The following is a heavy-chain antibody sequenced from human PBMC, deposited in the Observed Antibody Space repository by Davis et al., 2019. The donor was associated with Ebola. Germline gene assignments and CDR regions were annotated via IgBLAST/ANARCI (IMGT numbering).Heavy chain of an antibody. CDR2: IIPIFGTA. CDR1: GGTFSSYA. CDR3: ARDQAHYYDSSGYYHNFDY. Sequence: SVKVSCKASGGTFSSYAISWVRQAPGQGLEWMGGIIPIFGTANYAQKFQGRVTITADESTSTAYMELSSLRSEDTAVYYCARDQAHYYDSSGYYHNFDYWGQGTLVTVSS. J-gene: IGHJ4*02. V-gene: IGHV1-69*13. D-gene: IGHD3-22*01.